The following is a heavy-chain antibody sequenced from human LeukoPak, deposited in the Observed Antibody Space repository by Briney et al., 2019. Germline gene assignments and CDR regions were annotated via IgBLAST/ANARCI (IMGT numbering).Heavy chain of an antibody. D-gene: IGHD3-16*01. J-gene: IGHJ6*03. CDR2: IYYSGST. Sequence: SETLSPTCTVSGGSISSYYWSWIRQPPGKGLEWIGYIYYSGSTNYNPSLKSRDTISVGTSKNQFSLKLSSVTAADTAVYYCARDLLGGYYYYMDVWGKGTTVTVSS. CDR3: ARDLLGGYYYYMDV. V-gene: IGHV4-59*01. CDR1: GGSISSYY.